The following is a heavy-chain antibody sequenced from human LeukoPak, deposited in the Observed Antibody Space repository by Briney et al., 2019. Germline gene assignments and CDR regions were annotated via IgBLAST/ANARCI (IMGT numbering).Heavy chain of an antibody. CDR2: ISYDGSNK. CDR3: ARDQGATYDAFDI. J-gene: IGHJ3*02. D-gene: IGHD5-12*01. Sequence: GGSLRLSCAASGFTFSSYAMHWVRQAPGKGLEWVAVISYDGSNKYYADSVKGRFTISRDNSKNTLYLQMNSLRAEDTAVYYCARDQGATYDAFDIWGQGTMVTVSS. CDR1: GFTFSSYA. V-gene: IGHV3-30*04.